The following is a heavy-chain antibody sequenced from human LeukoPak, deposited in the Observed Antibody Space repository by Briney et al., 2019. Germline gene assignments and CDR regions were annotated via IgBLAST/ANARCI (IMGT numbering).Heavy chain of an antibody. J-gene: IGHJ4*02. V-gene: IGHV4-59*01. CDR2: IHDSGST. Sequence: PSETLSLTCTASGGSISSFHWSWIRQPPGKGLEHIGNIHDSGSTYYNPSLKSRVTISVDTSKNQFSLKLSSVTAADTAVYYCARTYSGRSYYFDCWGQGTLVTVSS. D-gene: IGHD1-26*01. CDR1: GGSISSFH. CDR3: ARTYSGRSYYFDC.